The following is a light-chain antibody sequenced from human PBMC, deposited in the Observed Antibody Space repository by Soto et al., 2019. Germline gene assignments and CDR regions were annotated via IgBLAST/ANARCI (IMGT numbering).Light chain of an antibody. J-gene: IGLJ2*01. CDR2: DVT. V-gene: IGLV2-14*03. Sequence: QSALTQPASVSGSPGQSITISCTGTTSDIGGYNFVSWYQQHPGEAPKLMFYDVTNRPSGVSDRFSGSKSGNTASLTISGLQAEDEAVYYCSSYTSTNTVVFGGGTKVTVL. CDR3: SSYTSTNTVV. CDR1: TSDIGGYNF.